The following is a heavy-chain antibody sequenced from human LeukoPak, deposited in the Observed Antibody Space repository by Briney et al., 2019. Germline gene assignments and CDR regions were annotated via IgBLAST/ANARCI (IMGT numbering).Heavy chain of an antibody. CDR2: INHSGST. CDR1: AGALSGGY. D-gene: IGHD5-24*01. V-gene: IGHV4-34*01. Sequence: PGETLSLTCAVNAGALSGGYGSWIRQSPDKWQEWIGEINHSGSTYYNPSLKSRVTISVDTSKNQFSLKLSSVTAADTAVYYCARSSRDPFDYWGQGTLVTVSS. J-gene: IGHJ4*02. CDR3: ARSSRDPFDY.